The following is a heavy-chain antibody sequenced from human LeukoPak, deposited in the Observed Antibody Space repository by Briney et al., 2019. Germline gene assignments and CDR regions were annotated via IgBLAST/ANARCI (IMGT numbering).Heavy chain of an antibody. J-gene: IGHJ4*02. Sequence: SETLSLTCTVSGGSFTSSNYYWGWIRQPPGKGLEWIGSIYYSGSTYYNPSLKSRVTISIDTSKNQFSLKLSSVTAADTAVYYCARFNSGSYQHYFDYWGQGTLVTVSS. CDR2: IYYSGST. D-gene: IGHD1-26*01. CDR1: GGSFTSSNYY. V-gene: IGHV4-39*07. CDR3: ARFNSGSYQHYFDY.